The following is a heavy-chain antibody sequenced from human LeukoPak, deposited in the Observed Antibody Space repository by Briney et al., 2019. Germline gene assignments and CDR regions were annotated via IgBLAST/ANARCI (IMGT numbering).Heavy chain of an antibody. CDR1: EFTVSSNH. Sequence: GGSLRLSCAASEFTVSSNHMNWVRQAPGKGLEWVSVIYSGGRTYYADSVKGRFTISRDNSRNTLYLQMNSLRAEDTAVYYCEGASDAFDIWGQGTMVTVSS. CDR2: IYSGGRT. J-gene: IGHJ3*02. CDR3: EGASDAFDI. V-gene: IGHV3-66*01.